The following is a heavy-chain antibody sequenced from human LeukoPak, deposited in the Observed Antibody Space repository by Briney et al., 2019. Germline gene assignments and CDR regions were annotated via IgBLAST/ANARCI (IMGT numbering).Heavy chain of an antibody. V-gene: IGHV4-59*01. J-gene: IGHJ3*02. CDR1: GGSISSYY. D-gene: IGHD3-10*01. Sequence: PSETLSLTCTVSGGSISSYYWSWIRQPPGKGLEWIGYIYYSGSTNYNPSLKSRVTISVDTSKNQFSLKLSSVTAADTAVYYCARHVFRGYHYGSGSYYDYAFDIWGQGTMVTVSS. CDR3: ARHVFRGYHYGSGSYYDYAFDI. CDR2: IYYSGST.